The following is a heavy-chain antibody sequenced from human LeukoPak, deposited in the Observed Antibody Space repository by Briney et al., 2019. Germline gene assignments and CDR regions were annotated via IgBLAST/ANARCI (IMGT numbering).Heavy chain of an antibody. J-gene: IGHJ6*03. Sequence: SETLSLTCTVSGGSISSSSYYWGWIRQPPGKGLEWIGSIYYSGSTYYNPSLKSRVTISVDTSKNQFSLKLSSVTAADTAVYYCARPSRLNCSGGSCYGASYYYYMDVWRKGTTVTVSS. V-gene: IGHV4-39*01. CDR3: ARPSRLNCSGGSCYGASYYYYMDV. D-gene: IGHD2-15*01. CDR1: GGSISSSSYY. CDR2: IYYSGST.